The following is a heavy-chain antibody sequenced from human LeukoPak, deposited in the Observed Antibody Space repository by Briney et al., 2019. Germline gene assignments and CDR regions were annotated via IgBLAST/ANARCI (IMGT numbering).Heavy chain of an antibody. V-gene: IGHV3-30-3*01. D-gene: IGHD2-21*02. CDR1: GFTFSSYA. CDR2: ISYDGSNK. CDR3: ARDRSGGDYNFDY. Sequence: GGALRLSCAASGFTFSSYAMHWVRQAPGKGLEWVAVISYDGSNKYYADSVKGRFTISRDNSKNTLYLQMNSLRAEDTAVYYCARDRSGGDYNFDYWGQGTLVTVSS. J-gene: IGHJ4*02.